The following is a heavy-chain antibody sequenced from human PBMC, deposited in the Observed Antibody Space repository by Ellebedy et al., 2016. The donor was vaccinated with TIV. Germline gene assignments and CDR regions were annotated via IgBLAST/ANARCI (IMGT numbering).Heavy chain of an antibody. V-gene: IGHV3-9*01. CDR3: AKGTYGGYFDY. Sequence: GGSLRLSXAASGFTFDDYAMHWVRQAPGKGLEWVSGISWNSGSIGYADSVKGRFTISRDNAKNSLYLQMNSLRAEDTALYYCAKGTYGGYFDYWGQGTLVTVSS. J-gene: IGHJ4*02. CDR1: GFTFDDYA. CDR2: ISWNSGSI. D-gene: IGHD4-23*01.